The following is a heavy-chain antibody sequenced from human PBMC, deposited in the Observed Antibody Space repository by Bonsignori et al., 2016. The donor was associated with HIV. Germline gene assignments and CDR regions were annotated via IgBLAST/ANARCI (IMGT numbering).Heavy chain of an antibody. J-gene: IGHJ4*02. CDR3: ARGGESPHGIFRRMDN. D-gene: IGHD3-9*01. CDR2: LSSDQTTE. Sequence: GESLKISCTTSGTPFSELSIHWVRQAPGKGLEWVATLSSDQTTEYFALSVLGRIRVSTDASRNIFYLQLSPVTHDDTAMYFCARGGESPHGIFRRMDNWGPGTLVTVSS. V-gene: IGHV3-30*04. CDR1: GTPFSELS.